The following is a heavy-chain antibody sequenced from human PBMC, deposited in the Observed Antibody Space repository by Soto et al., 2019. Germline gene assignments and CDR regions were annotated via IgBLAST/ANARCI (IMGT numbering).Heavy chain of an antibody. CDR3: ASIAALRYYYYGMDV. D-gene: IGHD6-6*01. V-gene: IGHV3-30-3*01. CDR1: GFTFSSYA. Sequence: QVQLVESGGGVVQPGRSLRLSCAASGFTFSSYAMHWVRQAPGKGLEWVAVISYDGSNKYYADSVKGRFTISRDNSNNTLYLQMNSLRAEDTAVYYCASIAALRYYYYGMDVWGQGTTVTVSS. CDR2: ISYDGSNK. J-gene: IGHJ6*02.